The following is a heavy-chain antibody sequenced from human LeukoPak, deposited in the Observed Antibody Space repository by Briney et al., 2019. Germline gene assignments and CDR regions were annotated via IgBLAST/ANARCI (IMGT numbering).Heavy chain of an antibody. V-gene: IGHV3-74*01. J-gene: IGHJ4*02. CDR2: IDGDGSGT. D-gene: IGHD1-14*01. Sequence: GGSLRLSCAASGLTFSNHWMHWVRQAPGKGLVWVSRIDGDGSGTSYADSVKGRFTISRDNSKNTLYLQMNSLRAEDTAVYYCARQTGVAWGQGTLVTVSS. CDR1: GLTFSNHW. CDR3: ARQTGVA.